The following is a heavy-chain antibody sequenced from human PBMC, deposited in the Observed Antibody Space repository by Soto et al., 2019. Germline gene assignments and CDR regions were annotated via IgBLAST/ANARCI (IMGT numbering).Heavy chain of an antibody. D-gene: IGHD3-22*01. V-gene: IGHV1-69*13. CDR3: ASSASYYYDSSGYSHFDY. Sequence: GASVKVSCKASGGTFSSYAISWVRQAPGQGLEWMGGIIPIFGTANYAQKFQGRVTITADESTSTAYMELSSLRSEDTAVYYCASSASYYYDSSGYSHFDYWGQGTLVTVSP. CDR1: GGTFSSYA. J-gene: IGHJ4*02. CDR2: IIPIFGTA.